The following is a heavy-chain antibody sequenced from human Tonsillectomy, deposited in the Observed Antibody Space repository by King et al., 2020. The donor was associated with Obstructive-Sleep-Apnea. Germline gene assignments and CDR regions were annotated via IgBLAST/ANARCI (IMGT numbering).Heavy chain of an antibody. D-gene: IGHD1-26*01. V-gene: IGHV2-5*02. Sequence: TLKESDPTLVKPTQTLTLTCTFSGFSFTTTGMGVGWFRQPPGKALEWLAVIYWDDEKRYRPSLKNRLTVTKDTSRNQVVLIMTNMDTVDTGTYYCAHTGPEWELPVYWGQGTLVTVSS. CDR2: IYWDDEK. CDR1: GFSFTTTGMG. CDR3: AHTGPEWELPVY. J-gene: IGHJ1*01.